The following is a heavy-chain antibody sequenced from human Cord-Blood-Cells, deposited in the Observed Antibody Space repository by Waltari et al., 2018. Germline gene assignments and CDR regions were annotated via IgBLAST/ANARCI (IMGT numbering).Heavy chain of an antibody. CDR2: INQSGST. V-gene: IGHV4-34*01. D-gene: IGHD1-26*01. CDR3: ARGPFAGATKFFDY. CDR1: GGSFSGYY. J-gene: IGHJ4*02. Sequence: QVQLQQWGAGLLKPSETLSLTCAVYGGSFSGYYWSWIRQPPGKGLEWIGEINQSGSTNYNPSLKSRVTISVDTSKNQFSLKLSSVTAADTAVYYCARGPFAGATKFFDYWGQGTLVTVSS.